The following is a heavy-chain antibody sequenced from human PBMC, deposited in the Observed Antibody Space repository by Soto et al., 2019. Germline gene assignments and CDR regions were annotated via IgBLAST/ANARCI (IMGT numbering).Heavy chain of an antibody. CDR2: IYYSGST. CDR3: ASSYSSSWYYYYGMDV. CDR1: GGSISSGGYY. Sequence: QVQLQESGPGLVKPSQTLSLTCTVSGGSISSGGYYWSWIRQHPGKGLEWIGYIYYSGSTCYNPSLKSRVTISVDTSKNQFSLKLSSVTAADTAVYYCASSYSSSWYYYYGMDVWGQGTTVTVSS. D-gene: IGHD6-13*01. V-gene: IGHV4-31*03. J-gene: IGHJ6*02.